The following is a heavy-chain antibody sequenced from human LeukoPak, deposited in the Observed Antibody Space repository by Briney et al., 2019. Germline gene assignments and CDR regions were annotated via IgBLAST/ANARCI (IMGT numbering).Heavy chain of an antibody. CDR3: ARYYYGSGCHHYYLDV. CDR2: ISGSSSYI. V-gene: IGHV3-21*01. J-gene: IGHJ6*03. CDR1: GFTFISYS. Sequence: SGGSLRLSCAASGFTFISYSMSSGRHAPGKGLEWVSFISGSSSYIYYADSVKGRFTISRDNATNTLYLQMNTLRAADTPAYYSARYYYGSGCHHYYLDVLGEGSTVTVCS. D-gene: IGHD3-10*01.